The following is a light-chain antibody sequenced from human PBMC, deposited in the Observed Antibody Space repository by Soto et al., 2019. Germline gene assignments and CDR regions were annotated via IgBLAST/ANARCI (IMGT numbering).Light chain of an antibody. Sequence: DIQMTQSPSSLSASVGDRVTITCRASQSISNSLNWYQQRPGKAPNVLIYGASSLQSGLPSRFGGSGSGTDFTLTISSLQPEDFATYYCQQSYSTPYTFGLGTKLDIK. CDR3: QQSYSTPYT. CDR1: QSISNS. CDR2: GAS. J-gene: IGKJ2*01. V-gene: IGKV1-39*01.